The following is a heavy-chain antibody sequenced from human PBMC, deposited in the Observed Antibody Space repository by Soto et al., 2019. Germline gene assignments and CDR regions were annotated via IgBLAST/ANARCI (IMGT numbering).Heavy chain of an antibody. J-gene: IGHJ4*02. V-gene: IGHV2-5*01. CDR1: GFSLRTTGVG. D-gene: IGHD3-16*01. CDR2: IYWNDDK. CDR3: AHTWGLPFDY. Sequence: QITLKESGPTLVEPTQTLTLTCTYSGFSLRTTGVGVGWIRQPPGKALEWLGIIYWNDDKRYSPSLKNRFTLTSDISKSQVVPTMTNMDPVGTATYYCAHTWGLPFDYWGQGTLVIVSS.